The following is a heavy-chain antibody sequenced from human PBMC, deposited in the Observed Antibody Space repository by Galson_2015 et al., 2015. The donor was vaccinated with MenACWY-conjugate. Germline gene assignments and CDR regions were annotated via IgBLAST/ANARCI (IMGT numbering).Heavy chain of an antibody. D-gene: IGHD3-10*01. Sequence: SLRLSCAASGFTFSSYAMSWVRQAPGKGLEWVSYISSSSSYTNYADSVKGRFTISRDNAKNSLYLQMNSLRAEDTAVYYCARAAYGSGSYFPIDYWGQGTLVTVSS. CDR3: ARAAYGSGSYFPIDY. CDR2: ISSSSSYT. J-gene: IGHJ4*02. CDR1: GFTFSSYA. V-gene: IGHV3-11*03.